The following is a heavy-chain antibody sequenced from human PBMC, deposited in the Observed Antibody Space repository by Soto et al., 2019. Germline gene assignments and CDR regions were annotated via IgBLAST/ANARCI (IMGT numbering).Heavy chain of an antibody. CDR3: ARLDVGLDY. J-gene: IGHJ4*02. D-gene: IGHD1-26*01. V-gene: IGHV4-61*01. CDR2: IYYTGGT. CDR1: GGSVSSGSYY. Sequence: QVQLQESGPGLVKPSETLSLTCSVSGGSVSSGSYYWSWIRQSPEKGLEWIGYIYYTGGTKYNPSHTVQVTISTDTSTNQFSLKLTSVTAADTAVYSCARLDVGLDYWRQGVLVTVSS.